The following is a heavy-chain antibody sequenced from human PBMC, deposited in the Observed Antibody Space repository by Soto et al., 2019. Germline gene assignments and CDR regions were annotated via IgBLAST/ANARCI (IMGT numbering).Heavy chain of an antibody. V-gene: IGHV1-69*01. CDR2: IIHGIGSA. Sequence: QVQMVQSGAEVKTLGSSVTVSCKASGGSFSPYAIHWVRQAPGRGLEWMGAIIHGIGSANYAQKCQGRLTITADVSASTVYMEMSSLTSEDTAIYFCANVVEWGNKDDYWGQGTLVTVSS. CDR1: GGSFSPYA. D-gene: IGHD1-26*01. J-gene: IGHJ4*02. CDR3: ANVVEWGNKDDY.